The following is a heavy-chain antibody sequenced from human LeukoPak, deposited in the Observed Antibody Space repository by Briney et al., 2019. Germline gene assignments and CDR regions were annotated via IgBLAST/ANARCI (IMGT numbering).Heavy chain of an antibody. CDR1: GDSVSSYY. D-gene: IGHD5-12*01. V-gene: IGHV4-4*07. J-gene: IGHJ4*02. Sequence: SETLSLTCTVSGDSVSSYYWSWIRQPAGNRLEWIGRISTSGSARYNPSLKSRVTLSIDTSKNQISLNVKSVTAADTAVYYCTGESYRTAFLFDLWGQGTLVTVSS. CDR2: ISTSGSA. CDR3: TGESYRTAFLFDL.